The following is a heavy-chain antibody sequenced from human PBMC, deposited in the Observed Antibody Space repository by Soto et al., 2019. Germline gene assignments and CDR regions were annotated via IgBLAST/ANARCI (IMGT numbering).Heavy chain of an antibody. D-gene: IGHD3-10*01. CDR1: GYSFTSYW. CDR3: ARLANYGSGSYRHYFDY. Sequence: PRESLKISCKGSGYSFTSYWIGWARQMPGKGLEWMGIIYPGDSDTRYSPSFQGQVTISADKSISTAYLQWSSLKASDTAMYYCARLANYGSGSYRHYFDYWGQGTLVTVSS. CDR2: IYPGDSDT. J-gene: IGHJ4*02. V-gene: IGHV5-51*01.